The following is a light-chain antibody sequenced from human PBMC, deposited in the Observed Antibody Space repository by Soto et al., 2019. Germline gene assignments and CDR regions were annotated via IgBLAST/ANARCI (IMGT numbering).Light chain of an antibody. CDR2: AAS. V-gene: IGKV1-39*01. CDR1: QTISTY. Sequence: DIQINQSPPPPSASVVDRVTITCRTSQTISTYVNWYQKKPGKAPKLLIYAASILQSGVPSRFSGSGSGTDFTLTISSLQPEDFATYYCQQGHSNPITLGQGTRLEIK. CDR3: QQGHSNPIT. J-gene: IGKJ5*01.